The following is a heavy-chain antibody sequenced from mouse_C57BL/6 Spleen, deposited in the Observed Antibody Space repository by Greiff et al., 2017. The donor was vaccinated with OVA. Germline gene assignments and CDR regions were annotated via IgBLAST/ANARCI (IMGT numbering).Heavy chain of an antibody. D-gene: IGHD2-10*01. CDR3: ARFSPILPRWYFDV. CDR2: IRNKANGYTT. J-gene: IGHJ1*03. CDR1: GFTFTDYY. Sequence: EVHLVESGGGLVQPGGSLSLSCAASGFTFTDYYMSWVRQPPGKALEWLGFIRNKANGYTTEYSASVKGRFTISRDNSQSILYLHMNGLRAEDSATYYCARFSPILPRWYFDVWGTGTTVTVSS. V-gene: IGHV7-3*01.